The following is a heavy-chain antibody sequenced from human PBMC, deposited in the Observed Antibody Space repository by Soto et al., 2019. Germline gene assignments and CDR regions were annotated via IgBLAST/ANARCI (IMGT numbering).Heavy chain of an antibody. J-gene: IGHJ4*02. V-gene: IGHV1-18*01. CDR2: ISAYNGNT. CDR3: ARGSPTYYYDSSGYYYFDY. Sequence: GASVKVSCKASGYTFTSYGISWVRQAPGQGLEWMGWISAYNGNTNYAQKLQGRVTMTTDTSTSTAYMELRSLRSDDTAVYYCARGSPTYYYDSSGYYYFDYWGQGTLVTVSS. CDR1: GYTFTSYG. D-gene: IGHD3-22*01.